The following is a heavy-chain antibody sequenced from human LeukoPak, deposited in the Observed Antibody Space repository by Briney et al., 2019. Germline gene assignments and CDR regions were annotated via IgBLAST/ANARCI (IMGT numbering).Heavy chain of an antibody. J-gene: IGHJ4*02. CDR1: GFTFDDYA. D-gene: IGHD6-13*01. CDR2: ITWDAGST. V-gene: IGHV3-43D*03. CDR3: AKGTSSWHEFDY. Sequence: GGSLRLSCAASGFTFDDYAMHWVRQAPGKGLEWVSLITWDAGSTYYADSVKGRFTISRDNSKNSLYLQMNSLRAEDTALYYCAKGTSSWHEFDYWGQGTLVTVSS.